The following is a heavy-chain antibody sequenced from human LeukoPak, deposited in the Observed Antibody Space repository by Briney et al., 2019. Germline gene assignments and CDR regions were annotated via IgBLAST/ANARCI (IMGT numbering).Heavy chain of an antibody. V-gene: IGHV3-74*01. CDR3: ARGDFYYYYYMDF. Sequence: GGSLRLSCAASGFTFSSYWMHWVRQAPGKGLVWVSRINSDGSSTSHADSVKGRVTISRDNAKNTLYLQMNSLRAEDTAVYYCARGDFYYYYYMDFWGKGTTVTVSS. CDR1: GFTFSSYW. CDR2: INSDGSST. J-gene: IGHJ6*03.